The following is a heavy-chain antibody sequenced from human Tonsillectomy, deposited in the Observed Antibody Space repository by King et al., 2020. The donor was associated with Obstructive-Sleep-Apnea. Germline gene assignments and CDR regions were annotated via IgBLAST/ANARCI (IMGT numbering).Heavy chain of an antibody. V-gene: IGHV4-39*07. CDR2: IYYSGST. CDR1: GGSISSSSYY. Sequence: QLQESGPGLVKPSETLSLTCTVSGGSISSSSYYWGWIRQPPGKGLEWMGNIYYSGSTYYNPSLKSRVTISVDTSKNQFSLKLSSVTAADTAGYYCARVSRYSSSGYANYWGQGTLVTVSS. J-gene: IGHJ4*02. D-gene: IGHD6-13*01. CDR3: ARVSRYSSSGYANY.